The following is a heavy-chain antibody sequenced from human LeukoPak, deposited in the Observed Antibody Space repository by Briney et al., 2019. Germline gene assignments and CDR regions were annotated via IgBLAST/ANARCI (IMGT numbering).Heavy chain of an antibody. Sequence: ASVTVSFKASVYTFIGYYMHWVRQAPGQGLEWMGWINPNSGGTNYAQKFQGRVTMTRATSISTAYMELSRLRSDDTAVYYCARDLDIVATIVGYWGQGTLVTVSS. J-gene: IGHJ4*02. CDR3: ARDLDIVATIVGY. CDR2: INPNSGGT. CDR1: VYTFIGYY. D-gene: IGHD5-12*01. V-gene: IGHV1-2*02.